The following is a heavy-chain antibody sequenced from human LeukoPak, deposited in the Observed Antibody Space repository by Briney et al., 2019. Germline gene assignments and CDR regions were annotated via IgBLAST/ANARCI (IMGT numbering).Heavy chain of an antibody. J-gene: IGHJ3*02. CDR2: IYYSGST. CDR3: ARDPDVLRGGAFDI. V-gene: IGHV4-30-4*01. D-gene: IGHD3-10*01. Sequence: SETLSLTCTVSGGSISSGDYYWSWIRQPPGKGLEWIGYIYYSGSTYYNPSLKSRVTISVDTSKNQFSLKLSSVTAADTAVYYCARDPDVLRGGAFDIWGQGTMVTVSS. CDR1: GGSISSGDYY.